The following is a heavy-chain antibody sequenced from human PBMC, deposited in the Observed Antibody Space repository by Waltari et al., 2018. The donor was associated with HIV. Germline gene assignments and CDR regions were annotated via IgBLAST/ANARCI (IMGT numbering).Heavy chain of an antibody. CDR2: ICGDGGST. Sequence: EVQLLESGGGLVQPGGSLRLSCAGSGFTFSSYAMTRVRQAPGKGVGWVAAICGDGGSTVYADSVKGRFTISRDNSKNTLYLQMNSLGAEDTAVYYCAKGTRNPLTTDYWGQGTLVTVSS. D-gene: IGHD4-17*01. CDR3: AKGTRNPLTTDY. J-gene: IGHJ4*02. CDR1: GFTFSSYA. V-gene: IGHV3-23*01.